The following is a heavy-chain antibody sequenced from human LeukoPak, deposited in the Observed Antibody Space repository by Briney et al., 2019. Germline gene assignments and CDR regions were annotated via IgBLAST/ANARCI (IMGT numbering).Heavy chain of an antibody. CDR2: IYSGGST. CDR3: ARGATTEDY. CDR1: GFTVSSNY. J-gene: IGHJ4*02. V-gene: IGHV3-66*01. D-gene: IGHD5-12*01. Sequence: GGSLRLSWAASGFTVSSNYMSWVRQAPGKGLEWVSVIYSGGSTYYADSVKGRFTISRDNSKNTLYLQMNSLRAEDTAVYYCARGATTEDYWGQGTLVTVSS.